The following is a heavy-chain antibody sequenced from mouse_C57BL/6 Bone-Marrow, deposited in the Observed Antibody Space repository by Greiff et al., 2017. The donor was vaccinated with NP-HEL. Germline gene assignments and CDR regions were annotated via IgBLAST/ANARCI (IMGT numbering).Heavy chain of an antibody. D-gene: IGHD2-5*01. J-gene: IGHJ2*01. CDR3: ARAYYSNEGFDY. V-gene: IGHV1-22*01. CDR1: GYTFTDYN. Sequence: VQLKESGPELVKPGASVKMSCKASGYTFTDYNMHWVKQSHGKSLEWIGYINPNNGGTSYNQKFKGKATLTVNKSSSTAYMELRSLTSEDSAVYYCARAYYSNEGFDYWGQGTTLTVSS. CDR2: INPNNGGT.